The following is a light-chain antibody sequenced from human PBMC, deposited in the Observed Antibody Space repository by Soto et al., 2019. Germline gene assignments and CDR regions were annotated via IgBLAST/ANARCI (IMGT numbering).Light chain of an antibody. CDR3: SSYTSSSTPVI. V-gene: IGLV2-14*01. CDR1: SSDVGGYNY. Sequence: QSALTQPASVSGSPGQSITISCTGTSSDVGGYNYVSWYQQHPGKAPKLMIYEVSNRPSGVSNRFSGSKSGNTASLTISGLQAEDEADYHCSSYTSSSTPVIFGGGTKLTV. J-gene: IGLJ2*01. CDR2: EVS.